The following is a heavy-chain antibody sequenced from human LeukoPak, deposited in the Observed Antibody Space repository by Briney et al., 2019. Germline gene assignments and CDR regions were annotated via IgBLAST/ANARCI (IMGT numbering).Heavy chain of an antibody. Sequence: PGRSLRLSCAASGFTFDDYAMHWVRQAPGKGLEWVSGISWNSGSIGYADSVKGRFTISRDNAKNSLYLQMNSLRAEDTALYYCARSGWEYCSGGSCYSYYYMDVWGKGTTVTVSS. J-gene: IGHJ6*03. CDR1: GFTFDDYA. CDR2: ISWNSGSI. CDR3: ARSGWEYCSGGSCYSYYYMDV. D-gene: IGHD2-15*01. V-gene: IGHV3-9*01.